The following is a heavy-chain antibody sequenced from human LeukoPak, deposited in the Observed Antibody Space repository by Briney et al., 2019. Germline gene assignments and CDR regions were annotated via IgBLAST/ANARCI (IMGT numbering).Heavy chain of an antibody. V-gene: IGHV3-7*01. J-gene: IGHJ2*01. CDR3: ARVYDFWSGYYTGNWYFDL. CDR2: IKQDGSEK. Sequence: PGGSLRLSCAASGFTFSSYWMSWVRQAPGEGLEWVANIKQDGSEKYYVDSVKGRFTISRDNAKNSLYLQMNSLRAEDTAVYYCARVYDFWSGYYTGNWYFDLWGRGTLVTVSS. D-gene: IGHD3-3*01. CDR1: GFTFSSYW.